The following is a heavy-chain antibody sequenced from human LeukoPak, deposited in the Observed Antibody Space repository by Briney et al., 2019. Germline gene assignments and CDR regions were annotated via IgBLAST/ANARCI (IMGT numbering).Heavy chain of an antibody. V-gene: IGHV3-21*01. J-gene: IGHJ4*02. Sequence: TGGSLRLSCTASGFIFSTYSMIWVRQAPGKGLEWVSSISSTSGNKYYADSVKGRFTTSRDNAKNSLHLQMNSLRAEDTAVYYCAKSPPRYGSGWYEKFEKVSYYFDYWGQGTLVTVSS. CDR2: ISSTSGNK. CDR3: AKSPPRYGSGWYEKFEKVSYYFDY. D-gene: IGHD6-19*01. CDR1: GFIFSTYS.